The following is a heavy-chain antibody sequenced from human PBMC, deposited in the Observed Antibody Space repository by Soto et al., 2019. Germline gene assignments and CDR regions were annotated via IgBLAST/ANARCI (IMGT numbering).Heavy chain of an antibody. Sequence: PSETLSLTCTVSGGSISSSSYYWGWIRQPPGKGLEWIGSIYYSGSTYYNPSLKSRVTISVDTSKNQFSLKLSSVTAADTAVYYCARQVGDFWSGYSLDYYYYMNVWGKGTTVTVSS. D-gene: IGHD3-3*01. CDR2: IYYSGST. V-gene: IGHV4-39*01. J-gene: IGHJ6*03. CDR3: ARQVGDFWSGYSLDYYYYMNV. CDR1: GGSISSSSYY.